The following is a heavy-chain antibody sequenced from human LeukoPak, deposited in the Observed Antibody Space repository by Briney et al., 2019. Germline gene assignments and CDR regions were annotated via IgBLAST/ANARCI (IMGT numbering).Heavy chain of an antibody. CDR2: IKTKTEGETT. V-gene: IGHV3-15*01. CDR3: TTRVVTTNDN. CDR1: GFTFNYAW. J-gene: IGHJ4*02. D-gene: IGHD2-21*02. Sequence: GGSLRLSCSASGFTFNYAWMNWVRQAPGKGLEWVGRIKTKTEGETTDYPAPVKGRFTVSRDDSRNTVYIQMNSLKTEDTAVYYCTTRVVTTNDNWGQGTLVTVSS.